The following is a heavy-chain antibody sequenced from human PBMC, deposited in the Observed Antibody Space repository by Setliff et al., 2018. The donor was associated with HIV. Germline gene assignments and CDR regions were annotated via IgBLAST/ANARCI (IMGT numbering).Heavy chain of an antibody. J-gene: IGHJ4*02. CDR3: ARDLRNYYDSSASSYFDY. CDR2: IIPILGIA. CDR1: GGTFSSYA. Sequence: SVKVSCKASGGTFSSYAISWVRLAPGQGLQWMGGIIPILGIANYAQKFQGRVTITADKSTSTAYMELSSLRSEDTAVYYCARDLRNYYDSSASSYFDYWGQGTLDTVSS. D-gene: IGHD3-22*01. V-gene: IGHV1-69*10.